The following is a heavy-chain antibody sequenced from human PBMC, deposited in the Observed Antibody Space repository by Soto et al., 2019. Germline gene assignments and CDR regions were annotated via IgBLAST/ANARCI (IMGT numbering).Heavy chain of an antibody. CDR1: GYTFTGYY. D-gene: IGHD1-26*01. CDR3: ARDQGSGSYEIDY. CDR2: INPNSGGT. Sequence: ASVQVSCQASGYTFTGYYMHWVRPAPGQGREWMGWINPNSGGTNYAQKFQGRVTMTRDTSISTAYMELSRLRSDDTAVYYCARDQGSGSYEIDYWGQGTLVTVSS. V-gene: IGHV1-2*02. J-gene: IGHJ4*02.